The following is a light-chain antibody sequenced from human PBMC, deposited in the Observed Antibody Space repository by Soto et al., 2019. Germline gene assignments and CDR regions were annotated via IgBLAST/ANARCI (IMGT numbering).Light chain of an antibody. CDR2: AAS. J-gene: IGKJ4*01. Sequence: DVQMTQSPSSVSASVGDRVTITCRASQSIISWLAWYQQKSGEAPKLLIYAASSLQSGVPSRFSGSGYGTDFNLTISSLQPEDFATYFYQQAYTLPLTFGGGTRVDI. V-gene: IGKV1-12*01. CDR1: QSIISW. CDR3: QQAYTLPLT.